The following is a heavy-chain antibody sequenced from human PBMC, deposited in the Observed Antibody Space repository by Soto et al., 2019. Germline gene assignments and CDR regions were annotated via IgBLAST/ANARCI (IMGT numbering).Heavy chain of an antibody. CDR1: GFTFSDYG. V-gene: IGHV3-30*18. D-gene: IGHD3-10*01. Sequence: HPGGSLRLSCAASGFTFSDYGMHWVRQAPGKGLEWVAVISYDGTIEYYVDSVKGRFTISRDNSKNTLYLQMNSLRLEDTALYYCTKDQGISFRASDHWGQGTLVTVSS. CDR2: ISYDGTIE. CDR3: TKDQGISFRASDH. J-gene: IGHJ4*02.